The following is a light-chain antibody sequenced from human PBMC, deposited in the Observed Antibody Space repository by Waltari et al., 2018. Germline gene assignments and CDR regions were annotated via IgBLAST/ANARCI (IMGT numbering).Light chain of an antibody. Sequence: QSALTQPPSASGSPGQSVTIPCTGASSDIGAVSWSQHHPGKAPKLMIYDVTKRPSGVPDRFSGSGSGNTASLTVSGLQPEDEADYYCTSDAGSNSNSFYVFGTGTKVTVL. CDR3: TSDAGSNSNSFYV. CDR2: DVT. CDR1: SSDIGA. J-gene: IGLJ1*01. V-gene: IGLV2-8*01.